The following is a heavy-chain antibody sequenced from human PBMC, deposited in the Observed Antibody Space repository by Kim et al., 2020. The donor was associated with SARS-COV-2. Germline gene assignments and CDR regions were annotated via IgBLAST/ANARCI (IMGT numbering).Heavy chain of an antibody. CDR2: INSDGSST. Sequence: GGSLRLSCAASGFTFSSYWMHWVRQAPGKGLVWVSRINSDGSSTSYADSVKGRFTISRDNAKNTLYLQMNSLRAEDTAVYYCARDPEAHTAMVQGASDWFDPWGQGTLVTVSS. V-gene: IGHV3-74*01. CDR3: ARDPEAHTAMVQGASDWFDP. CDR1: GFTFSSYW. D-gene: IGHD3-10*01. J-gene: IGHJ5*02.